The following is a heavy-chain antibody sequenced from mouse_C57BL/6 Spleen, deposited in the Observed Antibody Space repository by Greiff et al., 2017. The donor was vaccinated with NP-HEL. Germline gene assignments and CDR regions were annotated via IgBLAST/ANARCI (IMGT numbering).Heavy chain of an antibody. J-gene: IGHJ4*01. CDR3: ARGGYYGNWGVMDY. V-gene: IGHV1-61*01. Sequence: VQLQQPGAELVRPGSSVKLSCKASGYTFTSYWMDWVKQRPGQGLEWIGNIYPSDSETHYNQKFKDKATLTVDKSSSTAYMQLSSLTSEDSAVYYCARGGYYGNWGVMDYWGQGTSVTVSS. CDR1: GYTFTSYW. CDR2: IYPSDSET. D-gene: IGHD2-1*01.